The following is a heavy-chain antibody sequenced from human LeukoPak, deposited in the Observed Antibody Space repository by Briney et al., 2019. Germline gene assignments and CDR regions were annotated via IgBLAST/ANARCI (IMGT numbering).Heavy chain of an antibody. J-gene: IGHJ4*02. V-gene: IGHV7-4-1*02. D-gene: IGHD3-22*01. Sequence: ASVKVSCKASGYTFTRCAVNWVRQAPGQGLEYMGWIDTNTGNPTYAQGFTGRFVFSLDTSVSTAYLQISSLKAEDTAVYYCAAHLSDSSGYFSYWGQGALVTVSS. CDR3: AAHLSDSSGYFSY. CDR2: IDTNTGNP. CDR1: GYTFTRCA.